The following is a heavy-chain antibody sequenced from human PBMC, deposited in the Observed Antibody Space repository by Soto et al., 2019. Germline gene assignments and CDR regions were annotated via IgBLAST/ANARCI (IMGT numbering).Heavy chain of an antibody. CDR3: ARGYYSSCWFDP. CDR1: GGTFSSYA. J-gene: IGHJ5*02. V-gene: IGHV1-69*13. Sequence: ASVKVSCKASGGTFSSYAISWVRQAPGQGLEWMGGIIPIFGTANYAQKFQGRVTITADESTSTAYMELSSLRSEDTAVYYCARGYYSSCWFDPWGQGTLVTVSS. CDR2: IIPIFGTA. D-gene: IGHD3-10*01.